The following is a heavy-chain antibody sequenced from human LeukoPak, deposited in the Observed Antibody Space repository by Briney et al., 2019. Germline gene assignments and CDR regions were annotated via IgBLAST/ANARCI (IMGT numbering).Heavy chain of an antibody. CDR3: ARLYRVPSLTGDY. Sequence: LRLSCAASGLAFSEYWMTWLRQAPGKALEWVASINQDGSEKYSVDSVGGRFTIARDNAKNSLYLQLSSLRAEDTAVYYCARLYRVPSLTGDYWGQGTLVTVSS. D-gene: IGHD2-8*02. V-gene: IGHV3-7*01. J-gene: IGHJ4*02. CDR1: GLAFSEYW. CDR2: INQDGSEK.